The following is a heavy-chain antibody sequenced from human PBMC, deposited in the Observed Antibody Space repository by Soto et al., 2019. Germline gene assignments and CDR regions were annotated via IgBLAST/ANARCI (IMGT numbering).Heavy chain of an antibody. V-gene: IGHV1-69*12. J-gene: IGHJ4*02. CDR2: IIPIFGTA. D-gene: IGHD1-26*01. CDR1: GGTFSSYA. CDR3: ARRYSGSYRSNQVDD. Sequence: QVQLVQSGAEVKKPGSSVKVYCKASGGTFSSYAISWVRQAHGQGLEWMGGIIPIFGTATYAQKFQGRVTITADESTSTAYMELSSLRSEDTAVYYCARRYSGSYRSNQVDDWGQGTLVTVSS.